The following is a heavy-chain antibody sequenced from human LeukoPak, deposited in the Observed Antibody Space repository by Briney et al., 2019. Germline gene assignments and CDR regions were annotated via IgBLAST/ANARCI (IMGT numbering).Heavy chain of an antibody. D-gene: IGHD4-23*01. CDR3: AKRSDYGGNRNYLDY. J-gene: IGHJ4*02. V-gene: IGHV3-23*01. Sequence: GGSLRLSCAASGFTFSSYSMNWVRQAPGKGLEWVSAISDSGGDTYYADSVKGRFTISRDNSKNTLYLQMNSLRAEDTAIYYCAKRSDYGGNRNYLDYWGQGSPVTASS. CDR2: ISDSGGDT. CDR1: GFTFSSYS.